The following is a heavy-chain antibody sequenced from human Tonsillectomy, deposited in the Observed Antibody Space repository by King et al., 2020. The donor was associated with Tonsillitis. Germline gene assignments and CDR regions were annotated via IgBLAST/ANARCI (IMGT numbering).Heavy chain of an antibody. D-gene: IGHD6-13*01. CDR1: GGSISSYY. Sequence: VQLQESGPGLVKPSETLSLTCTVSGGSISSYYWNLIRQPLGKGLEWIGDIYYSGSTNYNPSFTSRVTMSVDTSQNQFSLKLSSVTAAETAVYYCARPQYSTIWLGFDIWGQGTMVTVSS. V-gene: IGHV4-59*01. CDR2: IYYSGST. J-gene: IGHJ3*02. CDR3: ARPQYSTIWLGFDI.